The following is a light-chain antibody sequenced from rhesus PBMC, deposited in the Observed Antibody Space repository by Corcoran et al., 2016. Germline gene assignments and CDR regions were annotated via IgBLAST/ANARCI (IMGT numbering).Light chain of an antibody. V-gene: IGKV1-69*01. J-gene: IGKJ4*01. Sequence: DIQMTQSPSSLSASVGDRVTITCRASQDIYNWLAWYRQKPGRAPKLLFYRASRLATGVPSRLSGSGSGTVCTLTISSLQPEDIATYYCQQHSATPLAFGGGTRV. CDR3: QQHSATPLA. CDR2: RAS. CDR1: QDIYNW.